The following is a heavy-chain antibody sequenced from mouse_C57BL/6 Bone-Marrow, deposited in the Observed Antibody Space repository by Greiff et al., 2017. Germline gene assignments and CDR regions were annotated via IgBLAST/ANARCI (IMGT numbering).Heavy chain of an antibody. D-gene: IGHD2-3*01. J-gene: IGHJ3*01. CDR2: IDPSDSNT. CDR3: ARGWRPWFAH. CDR1: GYTFTSYW. V-gene: IGHV1-50*01. Sequence: VQLQQPGAELVKPGASVKLSCKASGYTFTSYWMQWVKQRPGQGLEWIGEIDPSDSNTNYNQKFKCKATLTVDTSSSTAYMQLSGLTSEDSAVYYCARGWRPWFAHWGQGTLVTVSA.